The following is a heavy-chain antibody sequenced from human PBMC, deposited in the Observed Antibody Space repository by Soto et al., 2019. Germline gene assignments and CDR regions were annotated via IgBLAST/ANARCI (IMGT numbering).Heavy chain of an antibody. CDR1: GYSINSGYY. CDR2: IDYNGVT. CDR3: GKVLVGATGHTDSDS. V-gene: IGHV4-38-2*02. D-gene: IGHD2-15*01. J-gene: IGHJ4*02. Sequence: SETLSLTCTVSGYSINSGYYWGWIRQPPGRGLEWIGNIDYNGVTYSNPSLKSRVTISRDTSKNQFSLKLTSVTAADTALYYCGKVLVGATGHTDSDSWGPGTLVTVSS.